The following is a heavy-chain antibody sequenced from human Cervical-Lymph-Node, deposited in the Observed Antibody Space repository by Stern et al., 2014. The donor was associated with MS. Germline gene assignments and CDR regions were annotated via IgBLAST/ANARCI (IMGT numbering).Heavy chain of an antibody. J-gene: IGHJ4*02. V-gene: IGHV4-31*03. CDR3: AREAGRLVDY. Sequence: QVQLQESGPGLVKPSQTLSLTCTVSGASISSGFYFWSWIRQFPGKGLEWIGYSHDSDNTRYNPSLKSRVTISVDTTKNKIAVELRSLTAADTAVYYCAREAGRLVDYWGRGALVTVSS. CDR1: GASISSGFYF. CDR2: SHDSDNT. D-gene: IGHD6-25*01.